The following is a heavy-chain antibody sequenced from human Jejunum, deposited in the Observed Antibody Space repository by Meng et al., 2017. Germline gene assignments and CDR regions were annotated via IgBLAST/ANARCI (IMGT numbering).Heavy chain of an antibody. V-gene: IGHV3-23*04. CDR3: ARTYHLPQN. CDR1: GFSFSTYA. CDR2: IGSSGSNT. Sequence: VTLVESGGGLVQPGGSLRLSCAASGFSFSTYAMTWVRQAPGKGPEWVSAIGSSGSNTYYADSVQGRFTITRDNSKNTLYLQMNTLRAEDTAVYYCARTYHLPQNWGQGTLVTVPS. D-gene: IGHD1-14*01. J-gene: IGHJ4*02.